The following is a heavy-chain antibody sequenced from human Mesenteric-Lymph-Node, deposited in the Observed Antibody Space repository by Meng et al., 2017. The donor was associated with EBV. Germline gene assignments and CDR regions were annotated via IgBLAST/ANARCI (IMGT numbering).Heavy chain of an antibody. D-gene: IGHD6-6*01. Sequence: QVQLQQGGVGQLQPSEALALACAAYGGSVSGYCWSWIRQPPGKGLEWIGEINHSGSTNYNPSLKSRVTISVDTSKNQFSLKLSSVTAADTAVYYCARGPYSSYDYWGQGTLVTVSS. CDR1: GGSVSGYC. J-gene: IGHJ4*02. CDR2: INHSGST. V-gene: IGHV4-34*01. CDR3: ARGPYSSYDY.